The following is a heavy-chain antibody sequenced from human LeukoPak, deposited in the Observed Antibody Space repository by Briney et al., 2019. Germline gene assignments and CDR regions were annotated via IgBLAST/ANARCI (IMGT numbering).Heavy chain of an antibody. J-gene: IGHJ4*02. Sequence: PSETLSLTCTVSGGSISISNYYWGWIRQPPGRGLEWIGSISYSGTYYNPSLKSRLTISVDTSKNHFFLNLRSVTAADTAVYYCARRTSNPVGAIDYWGQGTLVTVSS. CDR2: ISYSGT. CDR1: GGSISISNYY. D-gene: IGHD1-26*01. CDR3: ARRTSNPVGAIDY. V-gene: IGHV4-39*01.